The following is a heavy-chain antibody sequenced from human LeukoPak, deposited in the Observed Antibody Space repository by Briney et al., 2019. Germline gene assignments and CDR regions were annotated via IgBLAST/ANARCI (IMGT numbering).Heavy chain of an antibody. CDR3: ARDLSAGLDWYYYGMDV. J-gene: IGHJ6*02. D-gene: IGHD3-9*01. V-gene: IGHV4-30-4*01. CDR2: IYYSGST. Sequence: SETLSLTCTVSGGSISSGDYYWSWIRQPPGKGLEWIGYIYYSGSTYYNPSLKSRVTISVDTSKNQFSLKLSSVTAADTAVYYCARDLSAGLDWYYYGMDVWGQGTTVTVSS. CDR1: GGSISSGDYY.